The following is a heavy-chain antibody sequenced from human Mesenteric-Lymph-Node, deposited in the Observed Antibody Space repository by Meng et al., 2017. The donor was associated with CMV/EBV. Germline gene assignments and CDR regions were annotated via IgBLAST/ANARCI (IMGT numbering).Heavy chain of an antibody. V-gene: IGHV3-7*01. CDR2: IKQDGSEK. CDR3: AREGYCSSTSCYTQDY. D-gene: IGHD2-2*01. J-gene: IGHJ4*02. Sequence: GESLKISCAASGFTFSTYWMSWVRQAPGKGLEWVANIKQDGSEKYYVDSVKGRFTISRDNAENSLYLQMNSLRAEDTAVYYCAREGYCSSTSCYTQDYWGQGTLVTVSS. CDR1: GFTFSTYW.